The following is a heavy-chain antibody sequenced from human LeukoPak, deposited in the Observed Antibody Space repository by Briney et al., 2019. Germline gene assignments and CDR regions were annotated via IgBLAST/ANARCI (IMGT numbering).Heavy chain of an antibody. CDR3: ARAGGGYSHGWGAFDI. V-gene: IGHV1-2*02. CDR1: GYSFTGYY. CDR2: INPDSGGT. J-gene: IGHJ3*02. Sequence: ASENVSCKASGYSFTGYYIHWVRQAPGQGFEWMGWINPDSGGTSYGQKFQGRVTMTRDTSITTAYMELSRLRSDDTTVYYCARAGGGYSHGWGAFDIWGQGTMVTVSS. D-gene: IGHD5-18*01.